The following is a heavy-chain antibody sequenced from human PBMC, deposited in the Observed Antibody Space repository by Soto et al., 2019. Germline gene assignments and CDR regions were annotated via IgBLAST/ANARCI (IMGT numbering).Heavy chain of an antibody. CDR2: ISYDGSNK. V-gene: IGHV3-30-3*01. CDR3: ARRYSYGYFFDY. D-gene: IGHD5-18*01. J-gene: IGHJ4*02. CDR1: GFTFSSYA. Sequence: QVQLVESGGGVVQPGRSLRLSCAASGFTFSSYAMHWVRQAPGKGLEWVAVISYDGSNKYYADSVKGRFTISRDNSKNTLYLQMNSLRAEDTAVYYCARRYSYGYFFDYWGQGTLVTVSS.